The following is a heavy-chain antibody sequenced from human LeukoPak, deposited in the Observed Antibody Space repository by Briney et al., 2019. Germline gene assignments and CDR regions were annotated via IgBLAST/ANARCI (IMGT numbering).Heavy chain of an antibody. V-gene: IGHV3-30*02. J-gene: IGHJ4*02. Sequence: PGGSLRLSCAASGFTFSSYGMHWVRQAPGKGLEWVAFIRYDGSNKYYADSVKGRFTISRDNSKNTLYLQMNSLRAEDTAVYYCAKDGLGYCSSTSCYIDYWGQGTLVTVSS. D-gene: IGHD2-2*02. CDR1: GFTFSSYG. CDR2: IRYDGSNK. CDR3: AKDGLGYCSSTSCYIDY.